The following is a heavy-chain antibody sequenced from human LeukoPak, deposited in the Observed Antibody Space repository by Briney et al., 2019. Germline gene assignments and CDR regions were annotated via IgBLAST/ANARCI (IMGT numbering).Heavy chain of an antibody. CDR2: ISAYNGNT. J-gene: IGHJ6*03. CDR3: ARDQGLYYYYYMDV. Sequence: ASVKVSCKASGYTFTSYGISWVRQAPGQGLEWMGWISAYNGNTNYAQKLQGRVTMTTDTSTSTAYMELRSLRSDDTAVYYCARDQGLYYYYYMDVLGKGTTVTVSS. V-gene: IGHV1-18*01. CDR1: GYTFTSYG.